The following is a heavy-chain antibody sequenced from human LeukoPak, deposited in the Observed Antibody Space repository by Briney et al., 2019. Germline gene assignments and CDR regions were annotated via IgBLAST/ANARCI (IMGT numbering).Heavy chain of an antibody. V-gene: IGHV3-21*01. D-gene: IGHD6-6*01. CDR2: ISRSISYI. J-gene: IGHJ6*03. CDR3: ARDRHVPGLYYYYMDV. Sequence: GGSLRLSCAACGFTISSYSMNWDGQAQGKGLEGVASISRSISYIYYADAVKGRFTISRDNTKNSLYLQMNSLRPEDTAVYFCARDRHVPGLYYYYMDVWGKGTTVTVPS. CDR1: GFTISSYS.